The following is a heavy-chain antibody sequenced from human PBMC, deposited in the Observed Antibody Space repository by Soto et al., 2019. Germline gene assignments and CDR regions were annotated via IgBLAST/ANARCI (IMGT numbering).Heavy chain of an antibody. CDR3: AMLYHFDQSAWSTGHFDH. CDR2: IYPGDSDT. D-gene: IGHD2-15*01. V-gene: IGHV5-51*01. CDR1: GYSFSSYW. Sequence: GESLMISCQGSGYSFSSYWIAWVRQMPGKGPEWMGIIYPGDSDTRYSPSFQGQVTISADKSISTAYLQWGSLKASDTAIYYCAMLYHFDQSAWSTGHFDHWGQGNLVTVSS. J-gene: IGHJ4*02.